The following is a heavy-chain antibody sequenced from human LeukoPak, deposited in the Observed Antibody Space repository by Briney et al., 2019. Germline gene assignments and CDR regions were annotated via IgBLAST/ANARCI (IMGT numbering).Heavy chain of an antibody. CDR3: ARWLRRGGYQTTTVTTPRDY. Sequence: PSQTLSLAVTLSAPFIRIYYWSWIRQPQGKGLNWMGDIYVSGSTNYVSSLKSRVTIAVDTSKNQFSMQLSSVTAADTAVYYCARWLRRGGYQTTTVTTPRDYWGQGTLVTVSS. J-gene: IGHJ4*02. V-gene: IGHV4-59*12. D-gene: IGHD4-17*01. CDR2: IYVSGST. CDR1: APFIRIYY.